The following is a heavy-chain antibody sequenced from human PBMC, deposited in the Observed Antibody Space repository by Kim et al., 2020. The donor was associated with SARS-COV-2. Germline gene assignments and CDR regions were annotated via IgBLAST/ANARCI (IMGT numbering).Heavy chain of an antibody. CDR2: IYHSGST. CDR3: ASKSTYYYGSGSYLGAGDYYYYGMDV. Sequence: LETLSLTCAVSGGSISSSNWWSWVRQPPGKGLEWIGEIYHSGSTNYNPSLKSRVTISVDKSKNQFSLKLSSVTAADTAVYYCASKSTYYYGSGSYLGAGDYYYYGMDVWGQGTTVTVSS. CDR1: GGSISSSNW. V-gene: IGHV4-4*02. J-gene: IGHJ6*02. D-gene: IGHD3-10*01.